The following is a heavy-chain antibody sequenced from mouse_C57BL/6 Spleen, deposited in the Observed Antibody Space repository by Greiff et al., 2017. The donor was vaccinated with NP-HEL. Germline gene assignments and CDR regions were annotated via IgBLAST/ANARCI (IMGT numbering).Heavy chain of an antibody. V-gene: IGHV7-3*01. CDR3: ARSNSDEGEYFDY. CDR2: IRNKANGYTT. D-gene: IGHD3-1*01. CDR1: GFTFTDYY. Sequence: EVKLVESGGGLVQPGGSLSLSCAASGFTFTDYYMSWVRQPPGKALEWLGFIRNKANGYTTEYSASVKGRFTISRDNSQSILYLQMNALRAEDSATYYCARSNSDEGEYFDYWGQGTTLTVSS. J-gene: IGHJ2*01.